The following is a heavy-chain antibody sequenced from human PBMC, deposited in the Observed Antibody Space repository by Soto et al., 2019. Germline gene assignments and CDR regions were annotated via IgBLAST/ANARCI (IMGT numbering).Heavy chain of an antibody. Sequence: PGGSLRLSCAASGFTFSSDALSWVRQAPGKGLEWVSAISGSGSTTYYADSVKGRFTISRDNSKNTLCLQMNSLRAEDTAVYHCAKIVGGIYYFDCWGQGTLVTVSS. J-gene: IGHJ4*02. CDR3: AKIVGGIYYFDC. CDR1: GFTFSSDA. CDR2: ISGSGSTT. V-gene: IGHV3-23*01. D-gene: IGHD2-21*01.